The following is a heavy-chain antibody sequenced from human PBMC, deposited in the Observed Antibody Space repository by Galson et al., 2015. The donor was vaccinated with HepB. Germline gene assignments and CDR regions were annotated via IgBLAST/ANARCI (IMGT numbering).Heavy chain of an antibody. CDR3: AKKGGNDKSYFDY. J-gene: IGHJ4*02. Sequence: SLRLSCAASGFTFSSYDMLWVRQAPGKGLEWAAVISDDGSRKYYPDSVRGRFTISRDNSKSTLYLQMNSLSAEDTAVFYCAKKGGNDKSYFDYWGQGTLVTVSS. D-gene: IGHD1-26*01. V-gene: IGHV3-30*18. CDR1: GFTFSSYD. CDR2: ISDDGSRK.